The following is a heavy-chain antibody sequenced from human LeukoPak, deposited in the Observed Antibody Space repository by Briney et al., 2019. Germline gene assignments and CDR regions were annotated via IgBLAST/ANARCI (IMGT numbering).Heavy chain of an antibody. V-gene: IGHV1-2*02. CDR2: INPNSGGT. Sequence: ASVKLSCKASGYTFTGYYMHWVRQAPGQGLEWMGWINPNSGGTNYAQKFQGRVTMTRDTSISTAYMELSRLRSDDTAVYYCASDTYSGSYLSDYWGQGTLVTVSS. D-gene: IGHD1-26*01. CDR3: ASDTYSGSYLSDY. CDR1: GYTFTGYY. J-gene: IGHJ4*02.